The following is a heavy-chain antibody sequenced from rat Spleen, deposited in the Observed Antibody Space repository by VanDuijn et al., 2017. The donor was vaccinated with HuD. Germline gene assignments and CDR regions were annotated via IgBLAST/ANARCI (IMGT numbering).Heavy chain of an antibody. V-gene: IGHV5-22*01. CDR2: ISYEGSST. Sequence: EVQLVESGGGLVQPGRSLKLSCAASGFTFSDYYMAWVRQAPKKGLEWVASISYEGSSTYYGDSVKGRFTISRDNAKSTLYLQMNSLRSEDTATYYCARLRGLYDGSYYSYVMDAWGQGASVTVSS. J-gene: IGHJ4*01. CDR3: ARLRGLYDGSYYSYVMDA. D-gene: IGHD1-12*02. CDR1: GFTFSDYY.